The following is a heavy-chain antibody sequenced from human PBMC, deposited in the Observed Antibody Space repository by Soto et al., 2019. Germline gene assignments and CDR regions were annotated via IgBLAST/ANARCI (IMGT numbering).Heavy chain of an antibody. Sequence: PSETLSLTCAVYGGAISGYYWSCIRQPPGKGLEWIGEINHSGSTNYNPSLKSRVTISVDTSKNQFSLKLSSVTAADTAVYYCVGLYSSSSTDYWGQGTLVTVSS. J-gene: IGHJ4*02. CDR3: VGLYSSSSTDY. CDR1: GGAISGYY. D-gene: IGHD6-6*01. V-gene: IGHV4-34*01. CDR2: INHSGST.